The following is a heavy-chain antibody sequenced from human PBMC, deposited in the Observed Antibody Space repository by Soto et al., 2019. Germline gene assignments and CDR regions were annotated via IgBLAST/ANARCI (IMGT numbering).Heavy chain of an antibody. CDR3: ARERGPFDY. D-gene: IGHD3-10*01. CDR2: IRNKPNSYTT. V-gene: IGHV3-72*01. Sequence: EVQLVESGGGLVQPGGSLRLSCAASGFTFSDHYMDWVRQAPGKGLEWVGRIRNKPNSYTTEYAASVKDRFTVSRDDSKNSLYLQMNSLKTQHTAVYHCARERGPFDYWGQGTLVTVSS. CDR1: GFTFSDHY. J-gene: IGHJ4*02.